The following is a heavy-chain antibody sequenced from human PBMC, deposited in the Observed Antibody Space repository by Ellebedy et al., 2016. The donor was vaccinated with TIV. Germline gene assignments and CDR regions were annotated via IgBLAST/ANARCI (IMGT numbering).Heavy chain of an antibody. V-gene: IGHV4-34*01. CDR3: ARARGQYLYGSGSYFTN. Sequence: MPSETLSLTCAVSGGSFSGYFWSWIRQTPGKGLEWIGEINASGTTNNTPSLKNRVTISVDTPKRQFSLRLPSVTAADTAVYYCARARGQYLYGSGSYFTNWGQGEMVTVSS. D-gene: IGHD3-10*01. CDR1: GGSFSGYF. J-gene: IGHJ4*02. CDR2: INASGTT.